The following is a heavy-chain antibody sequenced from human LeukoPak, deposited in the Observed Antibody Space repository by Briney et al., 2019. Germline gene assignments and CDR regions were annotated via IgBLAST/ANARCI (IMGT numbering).Heavy chain of an antibody. D-gene: IGHD4/OR15-4a*01. CDR3: VRHDGRGGATMGAFDS. V-gene: IGHV4-39*01. CDR1: AASISSSSHH. CDR2: IYYGQTI. J-gene: IGHJ5*01. Sequence: SETLSLTFTISAASISSSSHHWGWIRQSPGKGLGWIGSIYYGQTIYYNPSLNSRVTISVVTSKDQFTLQLNSVTAADTAVYYCVRHDGRGGATMGAFDSWGQGSLVTVSS.